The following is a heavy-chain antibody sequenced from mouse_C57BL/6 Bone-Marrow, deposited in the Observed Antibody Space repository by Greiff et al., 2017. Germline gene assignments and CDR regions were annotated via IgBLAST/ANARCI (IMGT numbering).Heavy chain of an antibody. J-gene: IGHJ3*01. V-gene: IGHV1-50*01. Sequence: QVQLQQSGAELVKPGASVKLSCKASGYTFTSYWMTWVKQRPGQGLEWIGEIDPTDSYTNYNQKFKGKATLTVDTSSSTAYMQLSSLTSEDSAVYCGAREYYGPWAQGTLVTVSA. D-gene: IGHD1-2*01. CDR1: GYTFTSYW. CDR2: IDPTDSYT. CDR3: AREYYGP.